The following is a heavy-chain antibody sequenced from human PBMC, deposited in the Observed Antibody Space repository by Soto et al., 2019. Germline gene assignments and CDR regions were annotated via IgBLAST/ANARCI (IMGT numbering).Heavy chain of an antibody. CDR2: IYYSGSA. CDR3: ARGFLDMEYHYYGMDV. D-gene: IGHD1-1*01. CDR1: GGSISSSSYY. Sequence: SETLSLTCTVSGGSISSSSYYWGWIRQPPGKGLEWIGSIYYSGSAYYNLSLKSRVTISVDTSKNQFSLKLSSVTAADTAVYYCARGFLDMEYHYYGMDVWCQGITVYVS. J-gene: IGHJ6*02. V-gene: IGHV4-39*01.